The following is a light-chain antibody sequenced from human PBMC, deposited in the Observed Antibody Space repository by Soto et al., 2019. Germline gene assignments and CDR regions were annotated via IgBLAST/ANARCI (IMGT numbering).Light chain of an antibody. CDR1: QTTRTY. CDR3: QQSYSSPRT. CDR2: AAS. J-gene: IGKJ1*01. V-gene: IGKV1-39*01. Sequence: DIQMTQSPSSLSGSVGDRVAITCRASQTTRTYLNWYQQKPGKAPKLLIYAASTLEGGVSPRFSGSGSGTDFTLTINSLQPEDFATYYCQQSYSSPRTFGQGTKVDIK.